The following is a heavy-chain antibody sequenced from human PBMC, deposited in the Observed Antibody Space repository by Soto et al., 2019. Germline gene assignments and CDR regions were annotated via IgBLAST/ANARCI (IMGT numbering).Heavy chain of an antibody. J-gene: IGHJ4*02. Sequence: PSETLSLTCTVSGGSISSGVYYWSWLRQHPGKGLEWIGYIYYSGSTYYNPSLKSRVTISVDTSKNQFSLKLSSVTAADTAVYYCARAVAVAADFDYWGQGTLVTVSS. CDR1: GGSISSGVYY. D-gene: IGHD6-19*01. CDR2: IYYSGST. V-gene: IGHV4-31*03. CDR3: ARAVAVAADFDY.